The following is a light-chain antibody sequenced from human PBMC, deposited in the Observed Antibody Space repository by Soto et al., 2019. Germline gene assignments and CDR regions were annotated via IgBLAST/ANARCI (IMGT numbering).Light chain of an antibody. CDR2: EVS. CDR3: SSYTSDTTVL. J-gene: IGLJ2*01. V-gene: IGLV2-14*01. CDR1: RGDVGGYNY. Sequence: QSVLTQPASVSGSPGQSITISCTGTRGDVGGYNYVSWYQQHPGKVPKLIIYEVSKRPSGVSNRFAGSKSGNTASLTISGLQGEDESHYYCSSYTSDTTVLFGGGTKVTVL.